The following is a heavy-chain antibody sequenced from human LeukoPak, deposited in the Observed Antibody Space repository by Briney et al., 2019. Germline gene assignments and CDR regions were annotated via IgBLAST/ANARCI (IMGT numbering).Heavy chain of an antibody. CDR3: ARAWQQQGAVYYYYMDV. J-gene: IGHJ6*03. CDR1: GSTFSSYA. CDR2: IIPIFGTA. V-gene: IGHV1-69*05. D-gene: IGHD6-13*01. Sequence: SVKVSCKASGSTFSSYAISWVRQAPGQGLEWMGGIIPIFGTANYAQKFQGRVTITTDESTSTAYMELSSLRSEDTAVYYCARAWQQQGAVYYYYMDVWGKGTTVTVSS.